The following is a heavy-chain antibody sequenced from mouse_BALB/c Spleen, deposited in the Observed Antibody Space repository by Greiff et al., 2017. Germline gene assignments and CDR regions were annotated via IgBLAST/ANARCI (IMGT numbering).Heavy chain of an antibody. CDR1: GFTFSSFG. V-gene: IGHV5-17*02. Sequence: EVQGVESGGGLVQPGGSLKLSCAASGFTFSSFGMHWVRQAPEKGLEWVAYISSGSSTIYYADTVTGRFTISRNNPKNTLFLKMTSLRSEDTAMYYGAKYREGNWGMDYWGQGTLVTVSA. CDR3: AKYREGNWGMDY. D-gene: IGHD4-1*01. CDR2: ISSGSSTI. J-gene: IGHJ4*01.